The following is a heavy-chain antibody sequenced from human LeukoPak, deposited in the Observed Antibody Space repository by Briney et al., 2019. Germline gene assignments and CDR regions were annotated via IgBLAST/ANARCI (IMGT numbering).Heavy chain of an antibody. Sequence: GASVKVSCKASGYTFSSYGISWVRQAPGQGLEWMGWISVYSGETKYAQKVQGRVTMTTDTPTSTAYMELRSLTSDDTAVYFCARAPAAGATRVDYWGQGTLVTVSS. CDR1: GYTFSSYG. CDR3: ARAPAAGATRVDY. D-gene: IGHD6-13*01. J-gene: IGHJ4*02. CDR2: ISVYSGET. V-gene: IGHV1-18*01.